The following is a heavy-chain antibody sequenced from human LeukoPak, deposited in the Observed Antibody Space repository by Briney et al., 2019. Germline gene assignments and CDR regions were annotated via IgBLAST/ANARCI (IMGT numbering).Heavy chain of an antibody. CDR3: AKDLRSGYDSPVDY. CDR1: GFTFSSYA. Sequence: PGGSLRLSCAASGFTFSSYAMNWVRQAPGKGLKGASGFSGSGGSTYYADSVKGRFTISRDNSKNTLYLQMNSLRVEDTAVYYCAKDLRSGYDSPVDYWGQGTLVTVSS. V-gene: IGHV3-23*01. D-gene: IGHD5-12*01. CDR2: FSGSGGST. J-gene: IGHJ4*02.